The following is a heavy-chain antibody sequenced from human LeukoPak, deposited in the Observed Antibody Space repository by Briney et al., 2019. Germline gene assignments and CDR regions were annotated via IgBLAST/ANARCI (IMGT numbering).Heavy chain of an antibody. D-gene: IGHD2-15*01. J-gene: IGHJ5*02. CDR2: ISYDGSNK. CDR3: ARDGSRGSCSGGSCYENWFDP. CDR1: RFTFSSYA. Sequence: GGSLRLSCAASRFTFSSYAMHWVRQAPGKGLEWVAVISYDGSNKYYADSVKGRFTISRDNSKNTLYLQMNSLRAEDTAVYYCARDGSRGSCSGGSCYENWFDPWGQGTLVTVSS. V-gene: IGHV3-30-3*01.